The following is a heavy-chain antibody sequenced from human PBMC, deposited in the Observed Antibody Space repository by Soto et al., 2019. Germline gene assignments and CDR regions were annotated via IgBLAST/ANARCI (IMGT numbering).Heavy chain of an antibody. D-gene: IGHD3-22*01. CDR1: GYTFTSYG. Sequence: ASVKVSCKASGYTFTSYGISWVRQAPGQGLEWMGWISAYNGNTNYAQKLQGRVTMTTDTSTSTACMELRSLRSDDTAVYYCARDYYDSSGYYYYYYGMDVWRQATTVTVS. CDR2: ISAYNGNT. CDR3: ARDYYDSSGYYYYYYGMDV. V-gene: IGHV1-18*01. J-gene: IGHJ6*02.